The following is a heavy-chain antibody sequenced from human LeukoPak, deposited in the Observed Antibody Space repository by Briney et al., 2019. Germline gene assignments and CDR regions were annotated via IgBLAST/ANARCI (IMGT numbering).Heavy chain of an antibody. CDR2: IKPDGSEK. J-gene: IGHJ3*02. CDR3: ARDSMVRGVNAFDI. D-gene: IGHD3-10*01. Sequence: GGSLRLSCAASHFTFTSYWMSWVRQAPGKGLEWVANIKPDGSEKYYVDSVKGRFTISRDNAKNSLYLQMNSLRAEDTAVYYCARDSMVRGVNAFDIWGQGTMVTVSS. V-gene: IGHV3-7*01. CDR1: HFTFTSYW.